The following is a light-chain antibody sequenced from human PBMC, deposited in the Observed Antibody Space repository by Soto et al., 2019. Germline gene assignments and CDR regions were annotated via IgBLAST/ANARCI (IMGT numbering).Light chain of an antibody. CDR2: EVS. CDR1: SSDVGGYNY. Sequence: LSQPASVSGSPGQSITISCTGTSSDVGGYNYVSWYQQHPGKAPKLMIYEVSNRPSGVSDRFSGSKSGNTASLTISGLQAEDEGDYYCGSYTSSLYVFGTGTKVTVL. V-gene: IGLV2-14*01. CDR3: GSYTSSLYV. J-gene: IGLJ1*01.